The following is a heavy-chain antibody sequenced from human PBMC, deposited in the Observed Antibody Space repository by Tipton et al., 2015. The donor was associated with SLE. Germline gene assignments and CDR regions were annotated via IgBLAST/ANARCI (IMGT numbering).Heavy chain of an antibody. CDR1: GGSFGGYY. J-gene: IGHJ3*02. Sequence: TLSLTCSIYGGSFGGYYWSWIRQPPGKGLEWIGEINHGGSTNYNPSLKSRVTTSVDTSKNQFSLKLSSVTAADTAVYYCAQAHLWGSYRYASDIWGQGTMVTASS. V-gene: IGHV4-34*01. D-gene: IGHD3-16*02. CDR2: INHGGST. CDR3: AQAHLWGSYRYASDI.